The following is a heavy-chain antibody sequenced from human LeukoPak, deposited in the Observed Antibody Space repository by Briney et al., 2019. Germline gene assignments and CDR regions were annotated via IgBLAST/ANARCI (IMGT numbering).Heavy chain of an antibody. Sequence: GGSLRLSCAASGFTFSSYAMSWVRQAPGKGLEWVSGISGSGGRTNYADSVKGRFTISRDNSKKTLYLQMHSLRADDTALYYCAKGSGSYHDAFDIWGQGTVLTVSS. CDR2: ISGSGGRT. J-gene: IGHJ3*02. D-gene: IGHD1-26*01. V-gene: IGHV3-23*01. CDR1: GFTFSSYA. CDR3: AKGSGSYHDAFDI.